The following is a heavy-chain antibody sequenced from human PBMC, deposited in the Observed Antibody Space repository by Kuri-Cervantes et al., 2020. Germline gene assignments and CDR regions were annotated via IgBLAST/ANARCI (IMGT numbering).Heavy chain of an antibody. Sequence: GESLKISCAASGFTVSTSYMSWVRQAPGKGLEWVSTLYSGGNTYYADSVRGRFTISRDNSKNTLYLQMNSLRVDDTAVYYCAKQFILATYEFDPWGQGTLVTVSS. J-gene: IGHJ5*02. V-gene: IGHV3-66*04. D-gene: IGHD5-12*01. CDR2: LYSGGNT. CDR3: AKQFILATYEFDP. CDR1: GFTVSTSY.